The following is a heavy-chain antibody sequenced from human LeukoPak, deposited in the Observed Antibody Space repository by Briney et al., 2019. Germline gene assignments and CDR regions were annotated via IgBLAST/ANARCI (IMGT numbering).Heavy chain of an antibody. J-gene: IGHJ1*01. CDR2: INPNSSGT. V-gene: IGHV1-2*06. CDR3: ARESCTNGVCYTYYFQH. CDR1: GYTFTGYY. Sequence: ASVKVSCKASGYTFTGYYMHWVRQAPGQGLEWMGRINPNSSGTNYAQKFQGRVTMTRDTSISTAYMELSRLRSDDTAVYYCARESCTNGVCYTYYFQHWGQGTLVTVSS. D-gene: IGHD2-8*01.